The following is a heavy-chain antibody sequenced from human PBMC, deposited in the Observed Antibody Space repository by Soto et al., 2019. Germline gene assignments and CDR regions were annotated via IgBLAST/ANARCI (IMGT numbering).Heavy chain of an antibody. J-gene: IGHJ6*02. CDR3: ARRPYCSSTSCYVYYYYYGMDV. Sequence: GESLKISCKGSGYSFTSYWISWVRQMPGKXLEWMGRIDPSDSYTNYSPSFQGHVTISADKSISTAYLQWSSLKASDTAMYYCARRPYCSSTSCYVYYYYYGMDVWGQGTTVTVSS. D-gene: IGHD2-2*01. V-gene: IGHV5-10-1*01. CDR1: GYSFTSYW. CDR2: IDPSDSYT.